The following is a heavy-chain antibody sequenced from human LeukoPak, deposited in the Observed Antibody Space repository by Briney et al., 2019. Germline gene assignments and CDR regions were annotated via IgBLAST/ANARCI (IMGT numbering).Heavy chain of an antibody. J-gene: IGHJ4*02. CDR3: AKVGIVILSFFDY. Sequence: PGRSLRLSCAASGFTFSSYAMHWVRQAPGKGLEWVAVISYDGSNKYYADSVKGRFTISRDNSKNTLYLQMNSLRAEDTAVYYCAKVGIVILSFFDYWGQGTLVTVSS. CDR2: ISYDGSNK. CDR1: GFTFSSYA. D-gene: IGHD2/OR15-2a*01. V-gene: IGHV3-30-3*01.